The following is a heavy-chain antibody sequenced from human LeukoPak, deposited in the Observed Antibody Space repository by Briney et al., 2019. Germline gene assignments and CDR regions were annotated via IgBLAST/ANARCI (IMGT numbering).Heavy chain of an antibody. Sequence: GGSLRLSCAASGFTFSRYAMTWVRQAPGKGLEWVSTISGNGDSTHYADSVKGRLTISRDHSKNTLYVQMNSLRAEDTAIYYCAKDTAMVTPYYFDFWGQGTLVTVSS. CDR2: ISGNGDST. CDR3: AKDTAMVTPYYFDF. D-gene: IGHD5-18*01. J-gene: IGHJ4*02. V-gene: IGHV3-23*01. CDR1: GFTFSRYA.